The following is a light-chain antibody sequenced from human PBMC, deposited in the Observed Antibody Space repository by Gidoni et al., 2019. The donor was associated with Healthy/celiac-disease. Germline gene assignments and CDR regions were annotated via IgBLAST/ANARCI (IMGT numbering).Light chain of an antibody. CDR3: QQRNSRPHT. V-gene: IGKV1-39*01. CDR2: AAS. Sequence: DIQMTQSPSSLSASVGDRVTITCRASQSISSYLNWYQQKPGKAPKLLIYAASSWQSGIPSRFSGSGSGTDFTLTISSLQPEDFAAYYCQQRNSRPHTFGEGTKVEIK. J-gene: IGKJ4*01. CDR1: QSISSY.